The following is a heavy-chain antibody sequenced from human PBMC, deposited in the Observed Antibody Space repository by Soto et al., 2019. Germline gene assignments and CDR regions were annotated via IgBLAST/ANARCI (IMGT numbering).Heavy chain of an antibody. D-gene: IGHD3-22*01. J-gene: IGHJ5*02. CDR3: AKMSSENYYDPVFS. V-gene: IGHV3-11*01. Sequence: QVQLVESGGGVVKTSGSLRIACAASGFTFSDYYMSWVRQAPGKGLEWVSYISSSGNTIYYADSVKGRFTISRDNAKNSVYLQINSMRAEDTALYFCAKMSSENYYDPVFSWGQGPLVTVSS. CDR1: GFTFSDYY. CDR2: ISSSGNTI.